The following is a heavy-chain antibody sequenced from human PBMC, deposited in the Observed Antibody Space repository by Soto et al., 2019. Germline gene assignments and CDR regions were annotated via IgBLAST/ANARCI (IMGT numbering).Heavy chain of an antibody. CDR2: MNPYSGNT. D-gene: IGHD6-25*01. V-gene: IGHV1-8*01. Sequence: ASVKVSCKAPGYTFTTYDISWVRQATGQGLEWMGWMNPYSGNTGYAQKFQGRATVTRNASISTVYMELSGLRPDDTAVYYCARRKERSGPHYFDYWGQGSQVTVSS. CDR1: GYTFTTYD. CDR3: ARRKERSGPHYFDY. J-gene: IGHJ4*02.